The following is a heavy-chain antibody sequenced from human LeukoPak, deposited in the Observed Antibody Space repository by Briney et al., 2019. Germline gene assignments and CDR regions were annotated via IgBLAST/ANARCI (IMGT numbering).Heavy chain of an antibody. V-gene: IGHV4-39*01. Sequence: AGTLTLSCTVSGGSFISSSYYWGRLPQPPGKGLESIGSIYYSGNTYHNPSLKSRVTISVDTSKNQFSLKLSSVTAADTDVYYCATHGLAAGRTTVFEYWGQGTLVTVSS. CDR3: ATHGLAAGRTTVFEY. CDR2: IYYSGNT. J-gene: IGHJ4*02. D-gene: IGHD4-17*01. CDR1: GGSFISSSYY.